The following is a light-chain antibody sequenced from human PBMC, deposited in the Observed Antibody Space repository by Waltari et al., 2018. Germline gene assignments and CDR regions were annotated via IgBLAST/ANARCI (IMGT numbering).Light chain of an antibody. CDR1: QGISNY. J-gene: IGKJ1*01. CDR2: AAA. Sequence: DIQMTQSPSSLSASVGDRVTLTCRASQGISNYLACYQQKPGKVPKLLIYAAATLQSGVPCRFSGSGSGTDFTLTISSLQAEDVATYYCQKDNSASVTFGQGTKVEIK. CDR3: QKDNSASVT. V-gene: IGKV1-27*01.